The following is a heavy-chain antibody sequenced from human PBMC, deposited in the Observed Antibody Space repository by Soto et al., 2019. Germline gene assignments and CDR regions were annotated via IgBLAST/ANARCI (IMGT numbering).Heavy chain of an antibody. CDR3: AREGLFIGYYYGSGSQVDY. V-gene: IGHV1-3*01. CDR2: INAGNGNT. Sequence: ASVKVSCKASGYTFTSYAMHWVRQAPGQRLEWMGWINAGNGNTKYSQKFQGRVTITRDTSASTAYMELSSLRSEDTAVYYCAREGLFIGYYYGSGSQVDYWGQGTLVTVS. CDR1: GYTFTSYA. J-gene: IGHJ4*02. D-gene: IGHD3-10*01.